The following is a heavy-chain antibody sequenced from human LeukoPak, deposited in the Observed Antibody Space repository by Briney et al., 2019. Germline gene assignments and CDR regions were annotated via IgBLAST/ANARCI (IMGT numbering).Heavy chain of an antibody. CDR2: IYPGDSDT. Sequence: GESLKISCKGSGYSFTSYWIGWVRQMPGKGLEWMGIIYPGDSDTRYSPSFQGQVTISADKSISTAYLQWSRLKASDTAMYYCAKISSSWQNWFDPWGQGTLVTVSS. J-gene: IGHJ5*02. CDR1: GYSFTSYW. D-gene: IGHD6-13*01. CDR3: AKISSSWQNWFDP. V-gene: IGHV5-51*01.